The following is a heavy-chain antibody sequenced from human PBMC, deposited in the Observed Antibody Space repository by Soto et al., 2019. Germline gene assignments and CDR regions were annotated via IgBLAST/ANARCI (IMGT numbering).Heavy chain of an antibody. V-gene: IGHV4-39*01. Sequence: SETLSLTCTVSGGSISSRSYYWGWIRQPPGKGLEWIGSIYYSGSTYYNPSLKSRVTIPVDTSKNQFSLKLSSVTAADTAVYYCASFVDTAMVTSRFDYWGQGTLVTVSS. D-gene: IGHD5-18*01. CDR2: IYYSGST. CDR1: GGSISSRSYY. J-gene: IGHJ4*02. CDR3: ASFVDTAMVTSRFDY.